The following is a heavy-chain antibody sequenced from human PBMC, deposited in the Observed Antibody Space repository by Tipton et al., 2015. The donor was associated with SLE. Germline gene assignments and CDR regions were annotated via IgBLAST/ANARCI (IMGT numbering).Heavy chain of an antibody. Sequence: VQLVQSGGGLVQPGGSLRLSCAASGFTVSSNYMSWVRQAPGKGLEWVSVIYSGGSTYYADSVKGRFPISRHNSKNTLYLQMNSLRAEDTAVYYCAREEILEYYFDYWGQGTLVTVSS. CDR3: AREEILEYYFDY. J-gene: IGHJ4*02. CDR1: GFTVSSNY. V-gene: IGHV3-53*04. CDR2: IYSGGST. D-gene: IGHD3-3*01.